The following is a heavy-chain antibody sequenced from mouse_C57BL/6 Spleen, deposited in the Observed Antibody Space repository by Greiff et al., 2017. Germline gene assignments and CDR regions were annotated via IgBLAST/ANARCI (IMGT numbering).Heavy chain of an antibody. CDR2: IHPNSGST. V-gene: IGHV1-64*01. D-gene: IGHD2-1*01. J-gene: IGHJ4*01. CDR1: GYTFTSYW. Sequence: VQLQQPGAELVKPGASVKLSCKASGYTFTSYWMHWVKQRPGQGLEWIGMIHPNSGSTNYNEKFKSKATLTVDKSSSTAYMQLSSLTSEDSAVYYCARVGNFYYYAMDYWGQGTSVTVSS. CDR3: ARVGNFYYYAMDY.